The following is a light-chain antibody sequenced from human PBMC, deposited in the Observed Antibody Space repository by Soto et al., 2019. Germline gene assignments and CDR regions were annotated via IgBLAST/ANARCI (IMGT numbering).Light chain of an antibody. CDR2: GTS. Sequence: EIVLTQSPGTLSVSPGERATLSCRASQTISSNYLAWYQQKPGQAPSLLIYGTSSRATGIPDRFSGSGSGTDFTLTISRLEHEDSGIYYCQQYVSWTFGQGTKVEIK. CDR3: QQYVSWT. V-gene: IGKV3-20*01. J-gene: IGKJ1*01. CDR1: QTISSNY.